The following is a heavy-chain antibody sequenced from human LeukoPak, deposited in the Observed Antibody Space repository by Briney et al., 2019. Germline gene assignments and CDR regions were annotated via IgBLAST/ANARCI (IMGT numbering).Heavy chain of an antibody. CDR2: ISGSGGST. Sequence: PGGSLRLSCAASGFTFSSYAMSWVRQAPGKGLEWVSAISGSGGSTYYADSVKGRFTISGDNSKNTLYLQMNSLRAEDTAVYYCAKATTMIVVVIDYWGQGTLVTVSS. V-gene: IGHV3-23*01. D-gene: IGHD3-22*01. CDR1: GFTFSSYA. J-gene: IGHJ4*02. CDR3: AKATTMIVVVIDY.